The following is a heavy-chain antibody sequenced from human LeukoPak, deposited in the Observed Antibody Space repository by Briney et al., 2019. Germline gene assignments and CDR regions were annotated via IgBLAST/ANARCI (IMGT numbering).Heavy chain of an antibody. Sequence: SETLSLTCAVSGGSFSGYYWTWIRQPPGKGLEWIGEINHSGSANYNPSLKSRVTISLDTSKEQFSLKLSSVTAADTAVYYCARGQGTVTTHWGQGTLVTVSS. J-gene: IGHJ4*02. D-gene: IGHD4-17*01. CDR3: ARGQGTVTTH. V-gene: IGHV4-34*01. CDR1: GGSFSGYY. CDR2: INHSGSA.